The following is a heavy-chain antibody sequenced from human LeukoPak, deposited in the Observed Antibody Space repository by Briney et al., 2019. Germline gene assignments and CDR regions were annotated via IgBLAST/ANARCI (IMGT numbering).Heavy chain of an antibody. D-gene: IGHD3-10*01. V-gene: IGHV3-74*01. Sequence: GGSLRLSCAASGFTFSTHWMYGVREAPGREFVWVSRISGDGSLTSYADSVRGRFTVSRDNAKEPLYLQITSLRVEDTAVYSCASLLTPYHGSGGGGMDVWGQGTTVTVSS. CDR3: ASLLTPYHGSGGGGMDV. J-gene: IGHJ6*02. CDR1: GFTFSTHW. CDR2: ISGDGSLT.